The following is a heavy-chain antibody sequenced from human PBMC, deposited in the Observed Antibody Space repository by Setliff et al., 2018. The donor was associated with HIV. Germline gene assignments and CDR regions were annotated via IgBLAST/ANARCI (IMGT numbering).Heavy chain of an antibody. Sequence: ASVKVSCKASGYTFTSFVMNWVRQAPGQGLEGMGWINTNTGNPTYAQGFTGRFVFSLDTSVSTAYLQITSLKAEDTAVYYCASVGGFGEFIENWFDPWGQGTLVTVSS. J-gene: IGHJ5*02. D-gene: IGHD3-10*01. CDR1: GYTFTSFV. CDR3: ASVGGFGEFIENWFDP. CDR2: INTNTGNP. V-gene: IGHV7-4-1*02.